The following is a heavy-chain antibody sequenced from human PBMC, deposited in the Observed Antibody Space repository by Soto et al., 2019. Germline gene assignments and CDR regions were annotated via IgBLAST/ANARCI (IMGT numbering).Heavy chain of an antibody. V-gene: IGHV4-39*01. CDR1: GGSISSSSYY. CDR2: IYYSGST. D-gene: IGHD3-9*01. CDR3: AGHILTGYYTSGSNWFDP. J-gene: IGHJ5*02. Sequence: SETLSLTCTVSGGSISSSSYYWGWIRQPPGKGLEWIGSIYYSGSTYYNPSLKSRVTISVDTSKNQFSLKLSSVTAADTAVYYCAGHILTGYYTSGSNWFDPWGQGTLVTVSS.